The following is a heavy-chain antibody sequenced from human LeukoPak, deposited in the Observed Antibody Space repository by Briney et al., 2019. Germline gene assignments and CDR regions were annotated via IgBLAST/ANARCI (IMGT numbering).Heavy chain of an antibody. Sequence: SETLSLTCTVSSGSISSYYWSWIRQPPGQGLEWIGYIYYSGSTNYNPSLKSRVTTSVDTSKNQFSLKLSSVTAADTAVYYCARGKTYYDISKDAFDIWGQGTMVTVSS. CDR3: ARGKTYYDISKDAFDI. D-gene: IGHD3-22*01. CDR2: IYYSGST. CDR1: SGSISSYY. J-gene: IGHJ3*02. V-gene: IGHV4-59*01.